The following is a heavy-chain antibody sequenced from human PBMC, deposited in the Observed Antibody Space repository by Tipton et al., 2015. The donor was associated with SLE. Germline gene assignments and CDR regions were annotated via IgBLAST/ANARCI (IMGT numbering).Heavy chain of an antibody. CDR2: IQTSGST. V-gene: IGHV4-4*08. CDR1: GGPISSFH. Sequence: LRLSCTVSGGPISSFHWTWIRQPPGKGLEWIGYIQTSGSTNYTPSLKSRVTISVDTSKNQFSLKLSSVTAADTAVYYCARIIAGHGDAFDVWGQGTMVTVSS. CDR3: ARIIAGHGDAFDV. J-gene: IGHJ3*01.